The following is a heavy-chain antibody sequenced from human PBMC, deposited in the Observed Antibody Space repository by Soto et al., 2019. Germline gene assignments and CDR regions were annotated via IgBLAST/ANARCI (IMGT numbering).Heavy chain of an antibody. D-gene: IGHD1-7*01. CDR3: ARDGIGGTVFRGYLDY. J-gene: IGHJ4*02. Sequence: GGSLRLSCAVPGGIFHGYGMHWVRQAPGKGLEWVAIIRFDGSNEEYADSVTGRFTISRDNSKNTLYLQMNTLGAEDTAVYYCARDGIGGTVFRGYLDYWGRGTVVTVSS. CDR2: IRFDGSNE. V-gene: IGHV3-33*01. CDR1: GGIFHGYG.